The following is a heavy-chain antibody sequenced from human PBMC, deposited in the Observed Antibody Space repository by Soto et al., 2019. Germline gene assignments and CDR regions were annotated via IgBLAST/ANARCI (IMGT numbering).Heavy chain of an antibody. CDR1: GLTFISYG. J-gene: IGHJ4*02. Sequence: GGSLRLSCAASGLTFISYGMSWVRQAPGKGLEWVSAISGSGGSTYYADSVKGRFTISRDNSKNTLYLQMNSLRAEDTAVYYCAKDPSRRPIEGQQLVSNFDYWGQGTLVTVSS. CDR2: ISGSGGST. V-gene: IGHV3-23*01. D-gene: IGHD6-13*01. CDR3: AKDPSRRPIEGQQLVSNFDY.